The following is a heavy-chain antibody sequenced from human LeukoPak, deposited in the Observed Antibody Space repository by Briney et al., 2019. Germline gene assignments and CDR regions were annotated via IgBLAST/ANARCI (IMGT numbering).Heavy chain of an antibody. D-gene: IGHD3-22*01. V-gene: IGHV1-2*06. CDR2: INPNSGGT. Sequence: ASVKVSCKASGYTFTSYDINWVRQATGQGLEWMGRINPNSGGTNYAQKFQGRVTMTRDTSISTAYMELSRLRSDDTAVYYCARDILRAGYYYDSSGSPDAFDIWGQGTMVTVSS. CDR1: GYTFTSYD. CDR3: ARDILRAGYYYDSSGSPDAFDI. J-gene: IGHJ3*02.